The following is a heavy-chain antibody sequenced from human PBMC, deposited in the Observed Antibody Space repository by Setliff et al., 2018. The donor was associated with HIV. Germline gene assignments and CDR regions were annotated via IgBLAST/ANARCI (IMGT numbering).Heavy chain of an antibody. V-gene: IGHV3-30*02. CDR2: IRYDGSNK. CDR1: GFTFTSYG. CDR3: AREILPVAGTCFDS. J-gene: IGHJ4*02. Sequence: GGSLRLSCAASGFTFTSYGMHWVRQAPGKGLEWVAFIRYDGSNKYYAASVSGRFTISRDTSKNTLYLQMNSLRAEDTAIYYCAREILPVAGTCFDSWGQGTLVTVSS. D-gene: IGHD6-19*01.